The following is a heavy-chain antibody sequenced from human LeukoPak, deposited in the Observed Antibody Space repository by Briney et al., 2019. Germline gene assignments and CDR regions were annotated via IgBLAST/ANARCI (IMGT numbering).Heavy chain of an antibody. CDR3: ARVNPGYRPDAFDI. CDR1: GGSLSSYY. CDR2: IYYSGST. V-gene: IGHV4-59*01. D-gene: IGHD6-13*01. J-gene: IGHJ3*02. Sequence: SETLSLTCIVSGGSLSSYYWSWIRQPPGKGLEWIGYIYYSGSTRYNPSLKSRVTISLATSKSHFSLKLSSVTAADTAVYYCARVNPGYRPDAFDIWGQGTMVTVSS.